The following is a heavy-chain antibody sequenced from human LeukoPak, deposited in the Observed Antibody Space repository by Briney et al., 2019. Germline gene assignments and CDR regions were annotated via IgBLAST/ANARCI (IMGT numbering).Heavy chain of an antibody. J-gene: IGHJ4*02. V-gene: IGHV3-33*01. CDR1: GFTFSAYG. D-gene: IGHD3-10*01. CDR3: ARDGTGTTLVRGVMGNFDY. CDR2: IWHDGTHI. Sequence: PGGSLRLSCAASGFTFSAYGMHWVRQAPGKGLEWVAFIWHDGTHIFYADSVNVRLTISRENSKNTVYLEMNSLRAEDTAVYYCARDGTGTTLVRGVMGNFDYWGQGTLVTVSS.